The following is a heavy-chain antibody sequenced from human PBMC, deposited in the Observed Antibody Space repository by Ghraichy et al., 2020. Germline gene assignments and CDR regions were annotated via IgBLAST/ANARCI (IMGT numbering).Heavy chain of an antibody. J-gene: IGHJ2*01. CDR3: ARLPLPRRAAVGDWYFDL. CDR2: ITGSSITI. CDR1: GFSFSDYS. V-gene: IGHV3-48*01. Sequence: GGSLRLPCEGSGFSFSDYSMIWVRLTPRKALEWVSYITGSSITIFYTDSVKGRFTISRDNAKNSLYLQMNSLRAEDTAVYYCARLPLPRRAAVGDWYFDL. D-gene: IGHD6-13*01.